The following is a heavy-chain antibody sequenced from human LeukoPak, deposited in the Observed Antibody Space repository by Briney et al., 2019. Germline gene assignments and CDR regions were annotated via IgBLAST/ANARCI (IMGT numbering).Heavy chain of an antibody. Sequence: GGTLRLSCAASGFTFSSFGMTWVRQAPGKGLEWVSAISDNGGSIFYADSVKGRFTISRDNSKNSLYLQMNSLRAEDTAVYYCARDLGGYSYGSHFDYWGQGTLVTVSS. CDR2: ISDNGGSI. CDR1: GFTFSSFG. J-gene: IGHJ4*02. D-gene: IGHD5-18*01. V-gene: IGHV3-23*01. CDR3: ARDLGGYSYGSHFDY.